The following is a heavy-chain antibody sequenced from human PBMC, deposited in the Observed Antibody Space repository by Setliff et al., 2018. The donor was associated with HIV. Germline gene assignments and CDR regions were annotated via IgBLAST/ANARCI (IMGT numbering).Heavy chain of an antibody. J-gene: IGHJ3*01. CDR1: GASIYTINHL. CDR2: VYFTGDA. CDR3: VRHISPVDAFDV. D-gene: IGHD3-3*02. V-gene: IGHV4-39*01. Sequence: SETLSLTCAVSGASIYTINHLWDWIRQPPGKGLEWIGSVYFTGDAYYNPSLKSRVTLSVDTSKNLFSLELRSVTAADTAVYYCVRHISPVDAFDVWGQGTMVTVSS.